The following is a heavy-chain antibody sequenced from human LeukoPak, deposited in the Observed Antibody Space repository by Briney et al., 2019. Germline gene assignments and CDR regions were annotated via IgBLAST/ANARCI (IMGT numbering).Heavy chain of an antibody. J-gene: IGHJ4*02. D-gene: IGHD6-25*01. Sequence: PGGSLRLSCAASEFSVGSNYMTWVRQPPGKELQWIGSLYYSGRTFYTPSLESRVTMSIDTSNNQFSLRMSSVTAADTAVYYCARLAAGTWSYDYWGQGSLVTVSS. CDR1: EFSVGSNY. CDR2: LYYSGRT. CDR3: ARLAAGTWSYDY. V-gene: IGHV4-39*01.